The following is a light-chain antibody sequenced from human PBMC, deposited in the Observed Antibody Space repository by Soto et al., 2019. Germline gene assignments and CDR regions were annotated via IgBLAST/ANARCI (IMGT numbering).Light chain of an antibody. CDR2: GAS. CDR1: QSVSSN. J-gene: IGKJ1*01. CDR3: QQYGNSAWT. Sequence: EIVLTQSPGTLSLSPGERATLSCRASQSVSSNLAWYQQKPGQAPRLLIYGASSRATGIPDRFSGSGSGTDFTLTISRLEPEDFAVYYCQQYGNSAWTFGQGTKVDIK. V-gene: IGKV3-20*01.